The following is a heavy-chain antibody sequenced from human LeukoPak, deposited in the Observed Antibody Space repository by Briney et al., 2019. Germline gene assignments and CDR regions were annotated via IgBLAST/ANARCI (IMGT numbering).Heavy chain of an antibody. V-gene: IGHV1-8*01. Sequence: ASVKVSCKASGYTFTSYDINWVRQATGQGLGWMGWMNPNSGNTNYAQKLQGRVTMTTDTSTSTAYMELRSLRSDDTDVYYCARGSANWNYPVDYWGQRTLVTVSS. CDR1: GYTFTSYD. J-gene: IGHJ4*01. CDR3: ARGSANWNYPVDY. D-gene: IGHD1-7*01. CDR2: MNPNSGNT.